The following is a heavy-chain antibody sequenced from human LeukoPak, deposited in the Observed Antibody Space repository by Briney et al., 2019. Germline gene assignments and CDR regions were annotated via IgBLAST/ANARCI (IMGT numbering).Heavy chain of an antibody. CDR3: ARDPDCISANCYFAHYDY. Sequence: ASVKVSCKASGYTFTSYGISWVRQAPGQGLDWMGWISAYNGNTDYAQKLQGRVTMTTDTSTSTAYIELRSLRSDDTAVYYCARDPDCISANCYFAHYDYWGQGTLVTVSS. V-gene: IGHV1-18*01. J-gene: IGHJ4*02. CDR1: GYTFTSYG. D-gene: IGHD2-2*01. CDR2: ISAYNGNT.